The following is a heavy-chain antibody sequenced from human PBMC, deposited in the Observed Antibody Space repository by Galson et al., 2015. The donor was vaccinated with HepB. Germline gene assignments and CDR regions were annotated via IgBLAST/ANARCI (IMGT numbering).Heavy chain of an antibody. J-gene: IGHJ4*02. D-gene: IGHD3-22*01. Sequence: SLRLSCAASGFTFSSYDMNWVRQAPGQGLEWVSYISSSGSTIYYADSVKGRFTITRDNAKNSLYMQMNSLRAEDTAVYYCAVLSTYYDSSGHDYWGQGTLVTVSS. CDR2: ISSSGSTI. V-gene: IGHV3-48*03. CDR1: GFTFSSYD. CDR3: AVLSTYYDSSGHDY.